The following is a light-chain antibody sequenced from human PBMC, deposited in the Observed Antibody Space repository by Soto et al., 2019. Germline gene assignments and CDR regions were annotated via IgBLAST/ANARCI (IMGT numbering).Light chain of an antibody. V-gene: IGLV2-14*01. J-gene: IGLJ2*01. CDR3: SSYTSSSTPVI. CDR1: SSDVGTYNY. Sequence: QAVVSQPASVSGSPGQSITISCTGTSSDVGTYNYVSWYQRYPGNAPKLMIYEVSYRPSGVSNRFSGAKSGNTASLTISGLQAEDEADYYCSSYTSSSTPVIFGGGTKFTVL. CDR2: EVS.